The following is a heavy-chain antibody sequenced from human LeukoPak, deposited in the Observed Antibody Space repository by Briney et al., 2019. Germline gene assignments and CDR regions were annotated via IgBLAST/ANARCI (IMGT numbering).Heavy chain of an antibody. CDR3: ARGAYGSGSYY. V-gene: IGHV4-30-4*01. CDR1: GCTISSGDYH. D-gene: IGHD3-10*01. Sequence: SQTLSLTCTASGCTISSGDYHWSWIRQPPGKGLEWIGYIYYSGTTYYNPSPKSRVTISVDTSKNQFSLKLTSVTAADTAVYFCARGAYGSGSYYWGQGTLVTVSS. CDR2: IYYSGTT. J-gene: IGHJ4*02.